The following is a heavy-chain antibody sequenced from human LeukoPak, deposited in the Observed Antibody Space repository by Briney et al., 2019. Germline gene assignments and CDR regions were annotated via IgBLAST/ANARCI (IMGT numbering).Heavy chain of an antibody. CDR3: ARQVPVLGAFDI. J-gene: IGHJ3*02. Sequence: NSSETLSPTCTVSGGSISSSSYYWGWIRQPPGKGLEWIGSIYYSGSTYYNPSLKSRVTISVDTSKNQFSLKLSSVTAADTAVYYCARQVPVLGAFDIWGQGTMVTVSS. CDR1: GGSISSSSYY. V-gene: IGHV4-39*01. D-gene: IGHD4/OR15-4a*01. CDR2: IYYSGST.